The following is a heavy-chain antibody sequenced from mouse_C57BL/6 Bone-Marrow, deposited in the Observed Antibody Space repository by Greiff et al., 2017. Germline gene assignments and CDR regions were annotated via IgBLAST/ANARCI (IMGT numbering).Heavy chain of an antibody. D-gene: IGHD2-4*01. CDR3: ARKGNDFYYYAMDY. J-gene: IGHJ4*01. CDR1: GFSLTSYG. Sequence: QVQLQQSGPGLVQPSQSLSITCTVSGFSLTSYGVHWVRQSPGKGLEWLGVIWSGGSTDYHAAFISRLSISKDNSKSQVFFKMNSLQADDTSIYYCARKGNDFYYYAMDYWGQGTSVTVSS. V-gene: IGHV2-2*01. CDR2: IWSGGST.